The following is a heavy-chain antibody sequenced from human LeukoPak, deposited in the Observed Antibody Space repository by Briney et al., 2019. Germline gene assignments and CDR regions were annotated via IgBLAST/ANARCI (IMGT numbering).Heavy chain of an antibody. CDR1: GGSISSYY. V-gene: IGHV4-59*08. D-gene: IGHD1-26*01. Sequence: SETLSLTCTVSGGSISSYYLSWIRQPPGKGLEWIGYIYYSGSTNYNPSLKSRVTISVDTSKNQFSLKLSSETAADTAVYYCAQSPVRSGSYFPFYWGQGTLVTVSS. J-gene: IGHJ4*02. CDR2: IYYSGST. CDR3: AQSPVRSGSYFPFY.